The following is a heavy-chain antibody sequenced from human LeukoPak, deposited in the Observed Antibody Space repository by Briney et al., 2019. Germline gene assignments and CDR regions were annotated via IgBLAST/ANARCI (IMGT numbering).Heavy chain of an antibody. CDR1: GFTFSSYE. D-gene: IGHD2-2*02. J-gene: IGHJ4*02. Sequence: GGSLRLSCAASGFTFSSYEMNWARQAPGKGLEWVSYINSDGKTIFYEDSVKGRFTISRDNAKNSLYLQMNSLRAEDTAVYYCARDVRPAAAIPTYDYWGQGTLVTVSS. V-gene: IGHV3-48*03. CDR2: INSDGKTI. CDR3: ARDVRPAAAIPTYDY.